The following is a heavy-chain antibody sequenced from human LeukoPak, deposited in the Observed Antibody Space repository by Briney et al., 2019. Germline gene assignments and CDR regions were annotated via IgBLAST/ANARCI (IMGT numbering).Heavy chain of an antibody. J-gene: IGHJ5*02. CDR2: INPNSGGT. CDR3: ARDSRYFDWLFNINWFDP. V-gene: IGHV1-2*02. CDR1: GYTFTGYY. D-gene: IGHD3-9*01. Sequence: ASVKVSCKASGYTFTGYYMHWVRQAPGQGLEWMGWINPNSGGTNYAQKLQGRVTMTTDTSTSTAYMELRSLRSDDTAVYYCARDSRYFDWLFNINWFDPWGQGTLVTVSS.